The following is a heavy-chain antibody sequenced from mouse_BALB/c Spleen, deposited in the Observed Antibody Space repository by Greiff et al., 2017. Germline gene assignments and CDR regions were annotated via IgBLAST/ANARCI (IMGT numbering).Heavy chain of an antibody. D-gene: IGHD2-4*01. Sequence: EVQLVESGGDLVKPGGSLKLSCAASGFTFSSYGMSWVRQTPDKRLEWVATISSGGSYTYYPDSVKGRITISRDNAKNTLYLQMSSLKSEDTAMYYCARQGDYDWLAYWGQGTLVTVSA. CDR2: ISSGGSYT. CDR1: GFTFSSYG. J-gene: IGHJ3*01. V-gene: IGHV5-6*01. CDR3: ARQGDYDWLAY.